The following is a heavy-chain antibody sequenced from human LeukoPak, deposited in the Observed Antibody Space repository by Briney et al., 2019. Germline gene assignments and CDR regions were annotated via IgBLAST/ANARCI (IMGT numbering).Heavy chain of an antibody. V-gene: IGHV3-53*01. CDR2: IYSGGTT. Sequence: PGGSLRLSCAASGFTLSSNYMSWVRQAPGKRLEWVSLIYSGGTTYYTDPVTSRFTISRDNSNNMRYLQICGLRAEDTAVYYCARGYCSGGSCYSEDYYYMDVWGKGTTVTVSS. CDR1: GFTLSSNY. D-gene: IGHD2-15*01. CDR3: ARGYCSGGSCYSEDYYYMDV. J-gene: IGHJ6*03.